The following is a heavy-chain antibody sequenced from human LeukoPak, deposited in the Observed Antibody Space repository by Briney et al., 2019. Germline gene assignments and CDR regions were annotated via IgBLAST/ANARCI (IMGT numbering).Heavy chain of an antibody. CDR1: GFTFSSYG. J-gene: IGHJ4*02. CDR2: IRYDGSNK. D-gene: IGHD2-2*01. V-gene: IGHV3-30*02. CDR3: AKNKSPGLYCSSTSCRAFDY. Sequence: GGSLRLSCAASGFTFSSYGMHWVRQAPGKGLEWVAFIRYDGSNKYYADSVKGRFTISRDNSKNTLYLQMNSLRAEDTAVYYCAKNKSPGLYCSSTSCRAFDYWGQGTLVTVSS.